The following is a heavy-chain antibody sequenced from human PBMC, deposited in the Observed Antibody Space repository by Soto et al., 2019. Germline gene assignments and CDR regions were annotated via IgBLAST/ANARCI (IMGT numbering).Heavy chain of an antibody. Sequence: GGSLRLSCAASGFTFSNAWMSWVRQAPGKGLEWVSVIYSGGSTYYADSVKGRFTISRDNSKNTLYLQMNSLRAEDTAVYYCASAMATASDAFDIWGQGTMVTVSS. J-gene: IGHJ3*02. V-gene: IGHV3-53*01. CDR1: GFTFSNAW. D-gene: IGHD5-12*01. CDR2: IYSGGST. CDR3: ASAMATASDAFDI.